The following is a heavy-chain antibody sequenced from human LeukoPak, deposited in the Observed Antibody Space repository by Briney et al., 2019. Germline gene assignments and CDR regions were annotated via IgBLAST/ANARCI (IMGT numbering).Heavy chain of an antibody. J-gene: IGHJ4*02. CDR3: AKDSVL. V-gene: IGHV3-53*05. Sequence: GGSLRLSCAASGFTVSSNYMTWVRQAPGKGLEWASVVYGGDTTYYADSVKGRFTISRDNSKNTLYLQMNSLRAEDTAVYYCAKDSVLGGQGTLVTVSS. CDR1: GFTVSSNY. CDR2: VYGGDTT.